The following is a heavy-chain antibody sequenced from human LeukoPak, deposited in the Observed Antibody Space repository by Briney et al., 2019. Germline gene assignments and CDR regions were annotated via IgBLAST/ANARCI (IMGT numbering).Heavy chain of an antibody. J-gene: IGHJ4*02. CDR3: ARDLRAVVGAFSFDY. D-gene: IGHD1-26*01. CDR2: IRYDGSNK. V-gene: IGHV3-30*02. Sequence: GGSLRLSCAASGFTFSSYGMHWVRQAPGKGLEWVAFIRYDGSNKYYADSVKGRFTISGDNSKNTLYLQMNSLRAEDTAVYYCARDLRAVVGAFSFDYWGQGTLVTVSS. CDR1: GFTFSSYG.